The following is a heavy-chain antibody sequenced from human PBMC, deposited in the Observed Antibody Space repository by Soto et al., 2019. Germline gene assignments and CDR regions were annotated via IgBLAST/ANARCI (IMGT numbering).Heavy chain of an antibody. CDR2: ISAYNGNT. CDR3: ARDALPASGWVYYYYYMDV. D-gene: IGHD6-19*01. Sequence: ASVKVSCKASGYTFTSYGISWVRQAPGQGLEWMGWISAYNGNTNYAQKLQGRVTMTTDTSTSTAYMELRSLRSDDTAVYYCARDALPASGWVYYYYYMDVWGKGTTVTVSS. V-gene: IGHV1-18*01. CDR1: GYTFTSYG. J-gene: IGHJ6*03.